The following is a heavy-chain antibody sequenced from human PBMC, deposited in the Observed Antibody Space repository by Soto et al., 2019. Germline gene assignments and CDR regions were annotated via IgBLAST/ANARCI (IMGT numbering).Heavy chain of an antibody. Sequence: PSQTLSLTCDISGDSVSSNNVAWNWIRQSPSRGLEWLGRTFFRSKWYNEYAASVKSRIAINPDTSQNQFSLQLNSVTPDDTAVYYCAKAGLYCSGGTCFSLDYWGQGILVTVSS. V-gene: IGHV6-1*01. CDR1: GDSVSSNNVA. J-gene: IGHJ4*02. D-gene: IGHD2-15*01. CDR2: TFFRSKWYN. CDR3: AKAGLYCSGGTCFSLDY.